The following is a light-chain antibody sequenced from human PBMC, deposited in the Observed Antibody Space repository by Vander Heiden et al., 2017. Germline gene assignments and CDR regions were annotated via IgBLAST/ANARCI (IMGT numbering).Light chain of an antibody. CDR1: QSVLYSSNNKNY. CDR3: QQDDSTPYT. Sequence: DIVMTHSPDSLAVSLGERATINCKSSQSVLYSSNNKNYLAWYQQKPGQPPKLLIYWASTRESGVPDRFSGSGSGTDFTLTISSLQAEDVAVYYCQQDDSTPYTFGQGTKLDIK. J-gene: IGKJ2*01. CDR2: WAS. V-gene: IGKV4-1*01.